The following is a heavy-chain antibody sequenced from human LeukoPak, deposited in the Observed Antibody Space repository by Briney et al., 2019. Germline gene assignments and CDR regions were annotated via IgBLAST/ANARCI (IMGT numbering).Heavy chain of an antibody. CDR3: ASTPYYYDSSGRGAFDI. CDR1: GFTFSSYA. V-gene: IGHV3-30-3*01. CDR2: ISYDGSNK. J-gene: IGHJ3*02. D-gene: IGHD3-22*01. Sequence: HPGGSLRLSCAASGFTFSSYAMHWVRQAPGKGLEWVAVISYDGSNKYYADSVKGRFTISRDNSKNTLYLQMNSLRAEDTAVHYCASTPYYYDSSGRGAFDIWGQGTMVTVSS.